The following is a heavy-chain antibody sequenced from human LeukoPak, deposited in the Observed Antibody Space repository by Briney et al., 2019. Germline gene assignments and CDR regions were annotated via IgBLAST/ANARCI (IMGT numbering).Heavy chain of an antibody. D-gene: IGHD3-22*01. CDR3: ARDLGTYYYDSSGLDY. J-gene: IGHJ4*02. V-gene: IGHV4-38-2*02. CDR1: GYSISSGYY. Sequence: SETLSLTCTVSGYSISSGYYWGWIRQPPGKGLEWIGSIHHSGSTYYNPSLKSRVTISVDTSKNQFSLKLSSVTAADTAVYYCARDLGTYYYDSSGLDYWGQGTLVTVSS. CDR2: IHHSGST.